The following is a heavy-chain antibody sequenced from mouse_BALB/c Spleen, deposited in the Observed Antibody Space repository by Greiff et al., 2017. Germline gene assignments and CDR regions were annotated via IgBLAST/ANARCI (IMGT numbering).Heavy chain of an antibody. V-gene: IGHV5-6-5*01. CDR3: ARGERDYYGSSYYAMDY. Sequence: EVQGVESGGGLVKPGGSLKLSCAASGFTFSSYAMSWVRQTPEKRLEWVASISSGGSTYYPDSVKGRFTISRDNARNILYLQMSRLRSEDTAMDYCARGERDYYGSSYYAMDYWGQGTSVTVST. CDR2: ISSGGST. D-gene: IGHD1-1*01. J-gene: IGHJ4*01. CDR1: GFTFSSYA.